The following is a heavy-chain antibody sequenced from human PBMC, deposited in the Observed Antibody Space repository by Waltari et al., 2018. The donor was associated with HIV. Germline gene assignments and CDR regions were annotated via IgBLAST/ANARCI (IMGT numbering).Heavy chain of an antibody. CDR3: AKEVVALPHYYYYGLDV. CDR2: ISSTSNTR. Sequence: EVQLVESGGGLVQPGGSLRLSCAASGFTFSSYSMNWVRQAPGKGLGGVSYISSTSNTRYYADSVKGRFTVSRDNAKNSLSLQMNSLRAEDTAVYFCAKEVVALPHYYYYGLDVWGQGTTVTVSS. D-gene: IGHD2-15*01. V-gene: IGHV3-48*04. J-gene: IGHJ6*02. CDR1: GFTFSSYS.